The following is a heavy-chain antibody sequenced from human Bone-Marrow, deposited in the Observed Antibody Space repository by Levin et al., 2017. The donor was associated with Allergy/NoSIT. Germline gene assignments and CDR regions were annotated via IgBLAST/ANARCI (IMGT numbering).Heavy chain of an antibody. V-gene: IGHV5-51*01. CDR1: GYTINMYW. Sequence: ASVKVSCQGSGYTINMYWIAWVRQLPGKGLEWMGSIYPADSDTKYNPSFQGQVTISADKSSNTAYLQWTSLKASDTATYYCARHRGHAYSDYWGRGTLVTVSS. CDR3: ARHRGHAYSDY. J-gene: IGHJ4*02. D-gene: IGHD5-24*01. CDR2: IYPADSDT.